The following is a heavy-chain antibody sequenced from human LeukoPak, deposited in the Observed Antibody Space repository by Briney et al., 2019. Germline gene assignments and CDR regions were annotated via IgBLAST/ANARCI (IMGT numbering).Heavy chain of an antibody. CDR3: TSGWYSGYFDY. Sequence: AGGSLRLSCAASGFTFNRHWMHWVRQAPGKGLVWVSRSNSDGSSTVYADSVKGRFTISRDNAKNSLYLQMNSLRAEDTAVYYCTSGWYSGYFDYWGQGTLVTVSS. D-gene: IGHD6-19*01. V-gene: IGHV3-74*01. CDR1: GFTFNRHW. CDR2: SNSDGSST. J-gene: IGHJ4*02.